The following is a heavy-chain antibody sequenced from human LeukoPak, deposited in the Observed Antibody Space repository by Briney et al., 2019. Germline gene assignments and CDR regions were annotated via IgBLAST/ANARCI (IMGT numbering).Heavy chain of an antibody. CDR3: ASRRVTMVRGVFDY. CDR2: IYHSGST. Sequence: SWVRQAPGKGLEWIGEIYHSGSTNYNPSLKSRVTISVDKSKNQFSLKLSSVTAADTAVYYCASRRVTMVRGVFDYWGQGTLVTVSS. D-gene: IGHD3-10*01. V-gene: IGHV4-4*02. J-gene: IGHJ4*02.